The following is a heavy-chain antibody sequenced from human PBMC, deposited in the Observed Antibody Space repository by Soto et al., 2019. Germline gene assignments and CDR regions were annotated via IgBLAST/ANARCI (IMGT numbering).Heavy chain of an antibody. CDR3: ARLPRAHRPDSSGWYDNWFDP. J-gene: IGHJ5*02. D-gene: IGHD6-19*01. CDR1: GGSISSYY. CDR2: IYYSGST. V-gene: IGHV4-59*08. Sequence: SETLSLTCTVSGGSISSYYWSWIRQPPGKGLEWIGYIYYSGSTNYNPSLKSRVTISVDTSKNQFSLKLSSVTAADTAVYYCARLPRAHRPDSSGWYDNWFDPWGQGTLVTVSS.